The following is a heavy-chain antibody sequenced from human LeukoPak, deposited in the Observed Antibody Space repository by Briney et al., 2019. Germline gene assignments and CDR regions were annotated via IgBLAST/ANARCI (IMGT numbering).Heavy chain of an antibody. CDR3: TRGQQFDY. V-gene: IGHV3-74*01. CDR2: IRSDGSDT. CDR1: GFTFSDTW. Sequence: PGGSLRLSCAASGFTFSDTWMHWVRQAPGKGLVWVSRIRSDGSDTRYAESVKGRFTISRDNAKNTLYLQMNSLRAEDTAVYYCTRGQQFDYWGQGTLVTVSS. D-gene: IGHD6-13*01. J-gene: IGHJ4*02.